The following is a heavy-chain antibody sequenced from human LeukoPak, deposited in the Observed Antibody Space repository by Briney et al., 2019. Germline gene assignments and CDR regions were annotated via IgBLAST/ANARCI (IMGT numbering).Heavy chain of an antibody. CDR3: ARDFIGANYYYAMDV. CDR1: GYTFTSYG. CDR2: ISAYNGNT. D-gene: IGHD4/OR15-4a*01. Sequence: EASVKVSCKASGYTFTSYGISWVRQAPGQGLEWMGWISAYNGNTNYAQNLQGRVTMTTDTSTSTAYTELRSLRSDDTAVYYCARDFIGANYYYAMDVWSKGTTVTVSS. V-gene: IGHV1-18*04. J-gene: IGHJ6*04.